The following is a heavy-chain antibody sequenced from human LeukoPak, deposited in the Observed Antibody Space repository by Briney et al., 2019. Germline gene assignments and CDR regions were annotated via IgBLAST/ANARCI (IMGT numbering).Heavy chain of an antibody. Sequence: GGSLRLSCAASGFTFSSYAMSWVRQAPGKGLEWVAVISYDGSNKYYADSVKGRFTISRDNSKNTLYLQMNSLRAEDTAVYSCARGDYGDYWNYYYMDVWGKGTTVTVSS. J-gene: IGHJ6*03. CDR2: ISYDGSNK. CDR3: ARGDYGDYWNYYYMDV. CDR1: GFTFSSYA. V-gene: IGHV3-30*04. D-gene: IGHD4-17*01.